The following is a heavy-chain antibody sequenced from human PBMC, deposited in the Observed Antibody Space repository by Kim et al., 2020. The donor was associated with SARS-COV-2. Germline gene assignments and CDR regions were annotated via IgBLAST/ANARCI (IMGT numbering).Heavy chain of an antibody. CDR2: INHSGST. CDR1: GGSFSGYY. Sequence: SETLSLTCAVYGGSFSGYYWSWIRQPPGKGLEWIGEINHSGSTNYNPSLKSRVTISVDTSKNQFSLKLSSVTAADTAVYYCARGEITMVRGVILRYYYY. D-gene: IGHD3-10*01. CDR3: ARGEITMVRGVILRYYYY. J-gene: IGHJ6*01. V-gene: IGHV4-34*01.